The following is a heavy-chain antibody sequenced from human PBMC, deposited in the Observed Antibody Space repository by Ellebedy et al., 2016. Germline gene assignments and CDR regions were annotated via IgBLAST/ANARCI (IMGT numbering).Heavy chain of an antibody. J-gene: IGHJ4*02. D-gene: IGHD2-21*01. CDR2: ISAYNGNT. CDR3: ARVDSYALYYFDY. CDR1: GYTFTSYG. V-gene: IGHV1-18*01. Sequence: ASVKVSXXASGYTFTSYGISWVRQAPGQGLEWMGWISAYNGNTNYAQKLQGRVTMTTDTSTSTAYMELSSLRSEDTAVYYCARVDSYALYYFDYWGQGTLVTVSS.